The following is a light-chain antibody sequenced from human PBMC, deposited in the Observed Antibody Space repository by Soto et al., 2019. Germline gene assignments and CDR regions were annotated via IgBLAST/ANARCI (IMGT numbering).Light chain of an antibody. CDR3: EQYDKRLPIT. CDR2: DAS. Sequence: IQMTQSPSSLSASVGDRVTITCQASQDISKNLNWYQQKPGKAPKLLIYDASSLQTGVPSRFSGSGSATHFTISISSLQPEDVATYYWEQYDKRLPITFGPGTRLEIK. CDR1: QDISKN. J-gene: IGKJ5*01. V-gene: IGKV1-33*01.